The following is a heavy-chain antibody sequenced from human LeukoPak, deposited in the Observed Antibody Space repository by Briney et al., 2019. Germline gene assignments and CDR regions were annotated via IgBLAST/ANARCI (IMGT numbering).Heavy chain of an antibody. V-gene: IGHV3-23*01. D-gene: IGHD6-19*01. CDR2: ISGSGGST. J-gene: IGHJ4*02. Sequence: GGSLRLSCAASGFTFSSYAMSWVRQAPGKGLEWVSAISGSGGSTYYADSVKGRFTISRDTSKNTLYLQMNSLRPDDTAVYYCASESVAGTLWEGYWGQGTLVTVST. CDR1: GFTFSSYA. CDR3: ASESVAGTLWEGY.